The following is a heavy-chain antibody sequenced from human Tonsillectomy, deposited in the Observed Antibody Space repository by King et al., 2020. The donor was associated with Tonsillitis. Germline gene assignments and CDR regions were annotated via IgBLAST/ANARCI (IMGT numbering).Heavy chain of an antibody. J-gene: IGHJ4*02. CDR3: ARQWGFCTNGVCFLYYFDY. CDR2: IYYTGST. CDR1: GGSISTSSYY. Sequence: QLQESGPGLVKPSETLSLTCAVSGGSISTSSYYWGWIRPSPGKGLEWIGSIYYTGSTYYSPSLRSRVTISVDTSKNQFSLRLSSVTAADTAVYYCARQWGFCTNGVCFLYYFDYWGQGALVTVSS. D-gene: IGHD2-8*01. V-gene: IGHV4-39*01.